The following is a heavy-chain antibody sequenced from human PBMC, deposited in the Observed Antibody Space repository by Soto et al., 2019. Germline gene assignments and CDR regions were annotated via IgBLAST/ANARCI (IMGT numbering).Heavy chain of an antibody. CDR3: AKSLSGTNYGMDV. V-gene: IGHV3-23*01. CDR2: GSGGGT. CDR1: GFTFSSYA. D-gene: IGHD1-7*01. J-gene: IGHJ6*02. Sequence: PGGSLRLSCAASGFTFSSYAVSRVRQAPGKGLEWVSTGSGGGTYYADSVRGRFTISRDDSKNMLYLQMSGLRAEDTAVYYCAKSLSGTNYGMDVWGQGTTVTVSS.